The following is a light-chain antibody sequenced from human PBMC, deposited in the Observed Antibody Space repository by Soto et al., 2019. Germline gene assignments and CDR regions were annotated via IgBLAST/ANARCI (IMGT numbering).Light chain of an antibody. Sequence: QSVLTQPRSVSGSPGQSVTISCTGTSSDVGGYNYVSWYQQHPGKAPKLMIYDVSKRPSGVPDRFSGSKSGNTASLTISGLQAEDEADYYFCSYAGSVVFGGGTQLTVL. CDR2: DVS. CDR3: CSYAGSVV. V-gene: IGLV2-11*01. CDR1: SSDVGGYNY. J-gene: IGLJ2*01.